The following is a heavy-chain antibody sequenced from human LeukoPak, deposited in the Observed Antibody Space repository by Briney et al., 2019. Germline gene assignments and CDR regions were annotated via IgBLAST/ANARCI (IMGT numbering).Heavy chain of an antibody. V-gene: IGHV1-18*01. CDR2: IYSYNGNT. Sequence: ASVKVSCTASGYTFTSYGISWVRQAPGQGLEWMGWIYSYNGNTNYAQTFQGRVTMTTDTSTSIGYMELSSLTSDDTGVYYCARLKNYGDCGYWGQGTLVTVSS. D-gene: IGHD4-17*01. CDR1: GYTFTSYG. J-gene: IGHJ4*02. CDR3: ARLKNYGDCGY.